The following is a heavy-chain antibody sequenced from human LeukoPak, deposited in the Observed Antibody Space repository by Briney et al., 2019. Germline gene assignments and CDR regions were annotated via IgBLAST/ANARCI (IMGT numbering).Heavy chain of an antibody. Sequence: GRSLRLSCAASGFTFDDYATHWVRHAPGKGLEWVSRINSDGINTSYADSVKGRFTISRDNAKNTLYLQMNSLRAEDTAVYYCARDGGSYYNWFDPWGQGTLVTVSS. V-gene: IGHV3-74*01. CDR1: GFTFDDYA. CDR2: INSDGINT. J-gene: IGHJ5*02. CDR3: ARDGGSYYNWFDP. D-gene: IGHD1-26*01.